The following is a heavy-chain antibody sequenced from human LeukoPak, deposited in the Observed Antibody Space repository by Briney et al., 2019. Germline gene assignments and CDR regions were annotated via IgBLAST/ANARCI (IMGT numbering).Heavy chain of an antibody. V-gene: IGHV3-23*01. CDR2: ISGSRTST. CDR3: AKAEGIVVVPAAMTVY. J-gene: IGHJ4*02. D-gene: IGHD2-2*01. CDR1: GFTFSSYG. Sequence: GGSLRLSCAASGFTFSSYGMSWVRQAPGKGLEWVSAISGSRTSTYYADSVKGRFTISRDNSKNTLYLQMNSLRAEDTAVYYCAKAEGIVVVPAAMTVYWGQGTLVTVSS.